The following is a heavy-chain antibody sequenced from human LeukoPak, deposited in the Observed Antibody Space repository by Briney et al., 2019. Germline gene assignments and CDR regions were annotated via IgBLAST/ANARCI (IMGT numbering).Heavy chain of an antibody. CDR3: ARGTTDYYDSSGYFALGY. CDR1: GYTFTSYY. CDR2: ISAYNGNT. J-gene: IGHJ4*02. V-gene: IGHV1-18*04. D-gene: IGHD3-22*01. Sequence: ASVKVSCKASGYTFTSYYMHWVRQAPGQGLEWMGWISAYNGNTNYAQKLQGRVTMTTDTSTSTAYMELRSLRSDDTAVYYCARGTTDYYDSSGYFALGYWGQGTLVTVSS.